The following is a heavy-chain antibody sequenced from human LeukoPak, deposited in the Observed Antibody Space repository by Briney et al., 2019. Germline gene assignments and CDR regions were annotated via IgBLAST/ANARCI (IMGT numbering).Heavy chain of an antibody. J-gene: IGHJ3*01. CDR3: ARNLVPFDV. V-gene: IGHV3-23*01. CDR2: IADAGT. CDR1: GFTFNDFA. Sequence: GGSLRLSRAASGFTFNDFAMTWVRQAPGKGLEWVSTIADAGTYYADSVKGRFIISRDNSKNMLYLQLNSLRADDTAMYYCARNLVPFDVRGHGTMVTVSS. D-gene: IGHD6-13*01.